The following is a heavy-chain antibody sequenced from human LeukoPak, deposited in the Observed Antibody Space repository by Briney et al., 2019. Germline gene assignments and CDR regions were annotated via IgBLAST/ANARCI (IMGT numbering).Heavy chain of an antibody. CDR1: GYTFTSYG. CDR2: ISAYNGNT. D-gene: IGHD3-22*01. CDR3: ARVGGYYYDSSGYYFGLYYFDY. J-gene: IGHJ4*02. Sequence: ASVTASCKASGYTFTSYGISWVRQAPGQGLEWMGWISAYNGNTNYAQKLQGRVTMTTDTSTSTAYMELRSLRSDDTAVYYCARVGGYYYDSSGYYFGLYYFDYWGQGTLVTVSS. V-gene: IGHV1-18*01.